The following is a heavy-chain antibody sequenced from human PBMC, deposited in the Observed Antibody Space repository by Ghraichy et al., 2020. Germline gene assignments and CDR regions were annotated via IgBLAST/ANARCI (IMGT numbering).Heavy chain of an antibody. CDR2: IYYSGST. CDR1: GGSISSYY. V-gene: IGHV4-59*01. CDR3: ARAHYDFWSGYPYYGMDV. D-gene: IGHD3-3*01. J-gene: IGHJ6*02. Sequence: ESLNISCTVSGGSISSYYWSWIRQPPGKGLEWIGYIYYSGSTNYNPSLKSRVTISVDTSKNQFSLKLSPVTAADTAVYYCARAHYDFWSGYPYYGMDVWGQGTTVTVSS.